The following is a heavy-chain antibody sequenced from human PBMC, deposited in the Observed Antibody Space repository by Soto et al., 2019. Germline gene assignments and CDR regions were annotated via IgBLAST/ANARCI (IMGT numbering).Heavy chain of an antibody. V-gene: IGHV4-59*08. CDR3: ARHSPDSDWLSQFDY. CDR2: IYYFGSTNY. CDR1: GGCISSYY. J-gene: IGHJ4*02. D-gene: IGHD3-9*01. Sequence: PSETLSLTCTVSGGCISSYYWSWIRQPPGKGLEWIGYIYYFGSTNYNYNPSLKSRVTISVDTSKNQFSLKLSSVTAADTAVYYCARHSPDSDWLSQFDYWGQGTLVTVSS.